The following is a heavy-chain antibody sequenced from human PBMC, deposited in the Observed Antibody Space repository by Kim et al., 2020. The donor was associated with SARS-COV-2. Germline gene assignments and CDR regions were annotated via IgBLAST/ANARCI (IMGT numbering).Heavy chain of an antibody. D-gene: IGHD3-9*01. CDR2: ISVDEI. CDR1: GFALSNYN. J-gene: IGHJ5*02. Sequence: GGSLRLSCVASGFALSNYNMNWVRQAPGKGLEWLAYISVDEINHADAVKGRLTVSRDNAKTALYLQMNSLREGDTGVYFCSRDFDWALDLWGQGTLVTVSS. CDR3: SRDFDWALDL. V-gene: IGHV3-48*02.